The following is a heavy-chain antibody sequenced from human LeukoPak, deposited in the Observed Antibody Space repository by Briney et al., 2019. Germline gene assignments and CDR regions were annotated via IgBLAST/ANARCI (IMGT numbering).Heavy chain of an antibody. CDR1: GGSISHYF. D-gene: IGHD4/OR15-4a*01. J-gene: IGHJ6*02. V-gene: IGHV4-59*01. Sequence: SETLSLTCTVSGGSISHYFWSWIRQRPGKGLEWIRYIYYSGTTNYNPSLKSRVTISVDTSKNQFSLKLNSATAADTAVYYCAREDPQTRVPEGMDVWGQGTTVTVSS. CDR3: AREDPQTRVPEGMDV. CDR2: IYYSGTT.